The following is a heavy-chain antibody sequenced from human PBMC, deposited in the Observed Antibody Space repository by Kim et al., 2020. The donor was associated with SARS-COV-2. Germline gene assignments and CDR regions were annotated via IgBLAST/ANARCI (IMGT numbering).Heavy chain of an antibody. V-gene: IGHV1-18*01. J-gene: IGHJ4*02. D-gene: IGHD6-13*01. CDR3: ARVVGQLVPEYYFDY. Sequence: QKLKGRVTMTTDTSTSTAYMELRSLRSDDTAVYYCARVVGQLVPEYYFDYWGQGTLVTVSS.